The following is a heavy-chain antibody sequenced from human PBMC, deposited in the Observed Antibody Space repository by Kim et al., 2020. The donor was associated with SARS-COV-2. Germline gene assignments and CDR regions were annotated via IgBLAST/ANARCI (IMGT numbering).Heavy chain of an antibody. CDR1: GFSFSDNY. V-gene: IGHV3-11*06. J-gene: IGHJ4*02. D-gene: IGHD5-12*01. Sequence: GGSLRLSCAASGFSFSDNYMTWIRQAPGQGLEWLSDISSSGHTSYTDSVKGRFTISSDNAKKSLYLQMNSLRVEDTAVYYCARDRDGYNSFDYWGQGTRVTVSS. CDR2: ISSSGHT. CDR3: ARDRDGYNSFDY.